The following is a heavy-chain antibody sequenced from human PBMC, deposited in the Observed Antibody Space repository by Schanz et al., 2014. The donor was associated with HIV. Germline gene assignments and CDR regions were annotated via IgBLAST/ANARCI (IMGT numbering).Heavy chain of an antibody. V-gene: IGHV1-18*04. CDR2: ISNYIGNT. CDR1: GYTFNDYF. Sequence: QVQLVQSGAAVKKPEASVKVSCKASGYTFNDYFIHWIRQAPGQGLEWMGWISNYIGNTDYAQNLQGRVTMTADTSTSTAYMDLRSLRSDGTAVYYCAREKTTLNWFDPWGQGTLVTVSS. J-gene: IGHJ5*02. CDR3: AREKTTLNWFDP.